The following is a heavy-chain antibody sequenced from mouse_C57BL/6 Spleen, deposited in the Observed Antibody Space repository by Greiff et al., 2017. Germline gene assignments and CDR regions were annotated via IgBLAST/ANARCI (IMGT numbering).Heavy chain of an antibody. V-gene: IGHV1-53*01. Sequence: QVQLQQPGTELVKPGASVKLSCKASVYTFTSYWMHWVKQRPGQGLEWIGNINPSNGGTNYNEKFKSKATLTVDKSSSTAYMQLSSLTSEDSAVSYCARWGGSNQYFDYWGQGTTLTVSS. J-gene: IGHJ2*01. D-gene: IGHD2-5*01. CDR3: ARWGGSNQYFDY. CDR1: VYTFTSYW. CDR2: INPSNGGT.